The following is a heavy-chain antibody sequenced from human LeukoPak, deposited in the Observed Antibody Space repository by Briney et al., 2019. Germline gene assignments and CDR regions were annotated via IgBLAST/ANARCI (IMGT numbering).Heavy chain of an antibody. V-gene: IGHV1-69-2*01. CDR3: ATDNRYCSSTSCYTIAEYFQH. Sequence: GASVKVSCKASGYTFTDYYMHWVQQAPGKGLEWMGRVDPEDGETIYAEKFQGRVTITADTSTDTAYMELSSLRSEDTAVYYCATDNRYCSSTSCYTIAEYFQHWGQGTLVTVSS. J-gene: IGHJ1*01. CDR2: VDPEDGET. D-gene: IGHD2-2*02. CDR1: GYTFTDYY.